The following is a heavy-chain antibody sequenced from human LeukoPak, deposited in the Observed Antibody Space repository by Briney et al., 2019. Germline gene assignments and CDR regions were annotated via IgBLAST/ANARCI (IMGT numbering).Heavy chain of an antibody. CDR1: GFTFSSYT. V-gene: IGHV3-23*01. CDR2: ITTGGPNT. Sequence: PGGSLRLSCTASGFTFSSYTMSWVRQAPGKGLKWVSTITTGGPNTYYADSVKGRFTVSRDDSKNTLYLQMNRLRAEDTAVYYCAKDGGLWVSAHWGDSWGRGTLVTVSS. CDR3: AKDGGLWVSAHWGDS. J-gene: IGHJ4*02. D-gene: IGHD7-27*01.